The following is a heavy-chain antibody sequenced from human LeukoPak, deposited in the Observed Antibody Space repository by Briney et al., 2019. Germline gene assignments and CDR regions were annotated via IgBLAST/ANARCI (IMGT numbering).Heavy chain of an antibody. D-gene: IGHD5-18*01. J-gene: IGHJ4*02. V-gene: IGHV4-39*01. CDR1: GGSISSYY. CDR3: ARLPGYSYGQTFDY. CDR2: IYYSGST. Sequence: SETLSLTCTVSGGSISSYYWGWIRQPPGKGLEWIGSIYYSGSTYYNPSLKSRVTISVDTSKNQFSLKLSSVTAADTAVYYCARLPGYSYGQTFDYWGQGTLVTVSS.